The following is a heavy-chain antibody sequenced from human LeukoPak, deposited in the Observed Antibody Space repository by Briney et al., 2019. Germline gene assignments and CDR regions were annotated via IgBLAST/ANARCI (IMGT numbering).Heavy chain of an antibody. Sequence: PSETLSLTCTVSGGSISSIYWSWIRQHPPKGLQWIGYIYYTGSTNYNPSLKSRLTISVDASKNQFSLKLSSVTATDTAVYYCASLSTVTQGYFDSWGQGTLVTVSS. J-gene: IGHJ4*02. CDR2: IYYTGST. D-gene: IGHD4-17*01. CDR1: GGSISSIY. V-gene: IGHV4-59*08. CDR3: ASLSTVTQGYFDS.